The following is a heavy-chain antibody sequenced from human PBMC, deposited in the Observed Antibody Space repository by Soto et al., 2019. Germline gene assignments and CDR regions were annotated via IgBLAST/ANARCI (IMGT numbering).Heavy chain of an antibody. J-gene: IGHJ6*02. CDR3: ARDEGRFLMGWGMDV. Sequence: QVQLVESGGGVVQPGRSLRLSCAASGFTFSSYGMHWVRQAPGKGLEWVAVIWYDGSNKYYADSVKGRFTISRDNSKNTLYLQMNSLRAEDTAVYYCARDEGRFLMGWGMDVWGQGTTVTVSS. V-gene: IGHV3-33*01. CDR1: GFTFSSYG. D-gene: IGHD3-3*01. CDR2: IWYDGSNK.